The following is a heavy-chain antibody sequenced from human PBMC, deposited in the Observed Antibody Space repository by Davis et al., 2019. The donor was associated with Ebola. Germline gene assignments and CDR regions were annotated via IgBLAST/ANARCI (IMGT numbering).Heavy chain of an antibody. V-gene: IGHV3-21*01. CDR2: ISANSNFR. J-gene: IGHJ4*02. D-gene: IGHD2-8*02. Sequence: GESLKISCAASGFIFNNYAMSWVRQAPGKGLQWVSSISANSNFRYYADSLEGRFTISRDNAKNSLYLQMNSLRAEDTAVYYCSRDVAGGPLDYWGQGTLVTVSS. CDR3: SRDVAGGPLDY. CDR1: GFIFNNYA.